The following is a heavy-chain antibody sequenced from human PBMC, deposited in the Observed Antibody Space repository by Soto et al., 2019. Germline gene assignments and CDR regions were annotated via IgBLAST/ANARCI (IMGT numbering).Heavy chain of an antibody. D-gene: IGHD2-2*01. J-gene: IGHJ6*02. CDR1: GFSLNTNGVA. V-gene: IGHV2-5*01. Sequence: SGPTLVNPTQTLTLTCTFSGFSLNTNGVAVGWIRQPPRKALEWLGFIYWNDDKRYSPSVDSRLTLTKDTSKNEVVLTMTNMDPADTATYYCARLGITSYGMDVWGQGTTVTVSS. CDR3: ARLGITSYGMDV. CDR2: IYWNDDK.